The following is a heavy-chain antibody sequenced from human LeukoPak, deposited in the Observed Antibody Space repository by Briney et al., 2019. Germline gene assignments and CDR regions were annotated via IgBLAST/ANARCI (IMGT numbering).Heavy chain of an antibody. J-gene: IGHJ6*03. Sequence: ASVKVSCKASGYTFTRYDIILLRQATGQGREWIGWTNPNSGNTGDAQKFQGRVTMTRNTSISTAYMELSSLRSEDTAVYYCARACCQDYDFWSGYYTGISYYYYYYMDVWGKGTTVTVSS. CDR3: ARACCQDYDFWSGYYTGISYYYYYYMDV. V-gene: IGHV1-8*01. D-gene: IGHD3-3*01. CDR1: GYTFTRYD. CDR2: TNPNSGNT.